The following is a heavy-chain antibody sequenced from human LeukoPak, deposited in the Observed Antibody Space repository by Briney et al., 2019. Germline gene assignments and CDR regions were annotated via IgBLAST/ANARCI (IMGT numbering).Heavy chain of an antibody. Sequence: SETLSLTCTVSGGSISSGSYYWSWIRQPAGKGLEWIGRIYTSGSTNYNPSLKSRVTISVDTSKNQFSLKLSSVTAADTAVYYCARASVLLSADYWGQGTLVTVSS. CDR3: ARASVLLSADY. CDR2: IYTSGST. V-gene: IGHV4-61*02. CDR1: GGSISSGSYY. D-gene: IGHD3-16*01. J-gene: IGHJ4*02.